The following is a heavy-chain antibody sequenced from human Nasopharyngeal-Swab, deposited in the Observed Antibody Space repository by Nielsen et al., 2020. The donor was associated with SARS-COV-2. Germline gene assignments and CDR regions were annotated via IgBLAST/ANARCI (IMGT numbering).Heavy chain of an antibody. CDR2: ISHDSRTT. Sequence: ETLSLTCAASGFTFSDYSMIWVRQAPGKGLEWLSYISHDSRTTVYADSVKGRFTISRDNAKTSLFLQMNSLRAEDTAVYFCARDKNPTVFDFWGQGTLITVSS. D-gene: IGHD1-14*01. J-gene: IGHJ4*02. V-gene: IGHV3-48*01. CDR3: ARDKNPTVFDF. CDR1: GFTFSDYS.